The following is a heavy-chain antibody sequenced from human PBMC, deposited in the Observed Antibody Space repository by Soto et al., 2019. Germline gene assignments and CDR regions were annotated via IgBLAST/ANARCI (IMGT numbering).Heavy chain of an antibody. CDR2: IYYSGST. Sequence: SETLSLTCTVSGGSISSGGYYWSWIRQHPGKGLEWIGYIYYSGSTYYNPSLKSRVTISVDTSKNQFSLKLSSVTAADTAVYYCARATRGFGFGWFDPWGQGTLVTVSS. V-gene: IGHV4-31*03. CDR3: ARATRGFGFGWFDP. D-gene: IGHD3-10*01. J-gene: IGHJ5*02. CDR1: GGSISSGGYY.